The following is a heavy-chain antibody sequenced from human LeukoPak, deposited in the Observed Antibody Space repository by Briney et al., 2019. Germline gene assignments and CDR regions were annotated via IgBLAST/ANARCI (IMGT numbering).Heavy chain of an antibody. CDR2: IYSGGST. CDR3: ANLGSSELRVPASQGN. J-gene: IGHJ4*02. CDR1: GFTVSSNY. Sequence: GGSLRLSCAASGFTVSSNYMSWVRQAPGKGLEWVSVIYSGGSTYYADSVKGRFTISRDNSKNTVFLQMSSLKVEDTAVYYCANLGSSELRVPASQGNWGQGTLVTVPS. D-gene: IGHD2-2*01. V-gene: IGHV3-53*01.